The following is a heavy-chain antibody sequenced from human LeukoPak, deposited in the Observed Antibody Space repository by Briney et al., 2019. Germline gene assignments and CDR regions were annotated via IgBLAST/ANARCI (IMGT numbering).Heavy chain of an antibody. CDR2: INGSGGST. CDR1: GYTFSSYA. V-gene: IGHV3-23*01. CDR3: AKDAYCSSTSCYSNY. J-gene: IGHJ4*02. D-gene: IGHD2-2*02. Sequence: PGGSLRLSCAASGYTFSSYAMSGVRQAPGEGRGWGSAINGSGGSTYYADSVRGRFTISRDNSKNTLYLQMNSLRAEGTAVYNCAKDAYCSSTSCYSNYWGQGTLVTVSS.